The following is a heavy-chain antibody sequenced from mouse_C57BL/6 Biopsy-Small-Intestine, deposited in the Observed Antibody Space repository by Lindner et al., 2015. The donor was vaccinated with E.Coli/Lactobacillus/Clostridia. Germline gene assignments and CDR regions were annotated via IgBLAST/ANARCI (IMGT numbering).Heavy chain of an antibody. J-gene: IGHJ2*01. CDR2: INPITGGT. V-gene: IGHV1-42*01. CDR3: ARSYYDYLDY. CDR1: GYSFTGYY. D-gene: IGHD2-4*01. Sequence: VQLQESGPELVKPGASVKISCKASGYSFTGYYMNWVKQSPEKSLEWIGEINPITGGTTYNQKFKAKATLTVDKSSNTAYMQLRSLTSEDSAVYYCARSYYDYLDYWGQGTTLTVSS.